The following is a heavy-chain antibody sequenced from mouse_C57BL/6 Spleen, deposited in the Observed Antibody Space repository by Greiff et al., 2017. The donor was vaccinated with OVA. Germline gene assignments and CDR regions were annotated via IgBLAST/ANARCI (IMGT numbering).Heavy chain of an antibody. CDR1: GFSLTSYA. V-gene: IGHV2-9-1*01. J-gene: IGHJ4*01. D-gene: IGHD2-5*01. Sequence: VQGVESGPGLVAPSQSLSITFTVSGFSLTSYAISWVRQPPGKGLEWLGVIWTGGGTNYNSALKSRLSISKDNSKSQVFLKMNSLQTDDTARYYCARNGNSNYVGAMDYWGQGTSVTVSS. CDR2: IWTGGGT. CDR3: ARNGNSNYVGAMDY.